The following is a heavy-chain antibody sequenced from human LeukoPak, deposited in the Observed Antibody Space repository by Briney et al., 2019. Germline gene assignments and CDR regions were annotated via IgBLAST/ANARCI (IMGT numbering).Heavy chain of an antibody. CDR1: GYSISSGYY. CDR3: ARGYTIFGVVGRLNWFDP. CDR2: IYHSGST. Sequence: PSETLSLTCTVSGYSISSGYYWGWIRQPPGKGLEWIGEIYHSGSTNYNPSLKSRVTISVDTSKNQFSLKLSSVTAADTAVYYCARGYTIFGVVGRLNWFDPWGQGTLVTVSS. D-gene: IGHD3-3*01. V-gene: IGHV4-38-2*02. J-gene: IGHJ5*02.